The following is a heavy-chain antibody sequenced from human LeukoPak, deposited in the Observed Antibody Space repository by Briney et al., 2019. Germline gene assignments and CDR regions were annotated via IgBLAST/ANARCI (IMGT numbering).Heavy chain of an antibody. CDR3: ARVEWTAVAGTGYDYYGMDV. CDR1: GGTFSSYA. J-gene: IGHJ6*02. D-gene: IGHD6-19*01. Sequence: SVKVSCKASGGTFSSYAISWVRQAPGQGLEWMGGIIPISGTANYAQKFQGRVTITADESTSTAYMELSSLRSEDTAVYYCARVEWTAVAGTGYDYYGMDVWGQGTTVTVSS. CDR2: IIPISGTA. V-gene: IGHV1-69*13.